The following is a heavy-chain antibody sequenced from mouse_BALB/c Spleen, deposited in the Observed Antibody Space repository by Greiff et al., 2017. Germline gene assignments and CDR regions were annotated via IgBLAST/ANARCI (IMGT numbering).Heavy chain of an antibody. D-gene: IGHD2-10*02. Sequence: EVKLVESGGGLVQPGGSRKLSCAASGFTFSSFGMHWVRQAPEKGLEWVAYISSGSSTIYYADTVKGRFTISRDNPKNTLFLQMTSLRSEDTAMYYCARSKYGNYVKNWFAYWGQGTLVTVSA. CDR3: ARSKYGNYVKNWFAY. J-gene: IGHJ3*01. CDR1: GFTFSSFG. V-gene: IGHV5-17*02. CDR2: ISSGSSTI.